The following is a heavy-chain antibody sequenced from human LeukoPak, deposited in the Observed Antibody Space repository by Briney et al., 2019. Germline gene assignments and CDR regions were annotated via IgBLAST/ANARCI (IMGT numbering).Heavy chain of an antibody. CDR2: ISAYNGNT. CDR1: GGTFSSYA. D-gene: IGHD1-26*01. CDR3: ARDRIVGATTLNWFDP. J-gene: IGHJ5*02. Sequence: ASVKVSCKASGGTFSSYAISWVRQAPGQGLEWMGWISAYNGNTNYAQKLQGRVTMTTDTSTSTAYMELRSLRSDDTAVYYCARDRIVGATTLNWFDPWGQGTLVTVSS. V-gene: IGHV1-18*01.